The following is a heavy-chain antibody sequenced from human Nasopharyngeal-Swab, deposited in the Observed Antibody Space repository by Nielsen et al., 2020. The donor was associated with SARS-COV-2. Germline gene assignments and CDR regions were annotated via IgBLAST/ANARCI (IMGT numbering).Heavy chain of an antibody. CDR2: ISSSGSTI. CDR3: ARGLWSSLRLLGGMDV. Sequence: GESLKISCAASGFTFSDYYMSWIRQAPGKGLEWVSYISSSGSTIHYADSVKGRFTISRDNAKNSLYLQMNSLRAEDTAVYYCARGLWSSLRLLGGMDVWGQGTTVTVSS. CDR1: GFTFSDYY. V-gene: IGHV3-11*04. J-gene: IGHJ6*02. D-gene: IGHD4/OR15-4a*01.